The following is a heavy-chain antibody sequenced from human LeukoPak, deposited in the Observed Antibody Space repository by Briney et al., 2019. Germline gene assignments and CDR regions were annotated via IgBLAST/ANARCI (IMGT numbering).Heavy chain of an antibody. CDR2: IYYSGST. CDR1: GGSIRSSSYF. V-gene: IGHV4-39*01. J-gene: IGHJ6*03. CDR3: ARPDYYYYHMDV. Sequence: PSETLTLLCSVSGGSIRSSSYFWGGIPQPPGEVVEWIGNIYYSGSTYYNPSLKSRVTISVDTSKNQFSLKLSSVTAADTAVYYCARPDYYYYHMDVWGKGTTVTVSS.